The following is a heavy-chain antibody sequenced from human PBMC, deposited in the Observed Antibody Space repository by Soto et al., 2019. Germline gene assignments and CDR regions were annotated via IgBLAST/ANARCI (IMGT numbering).Heavy chain of an antibody. CDR1: GYTFTSYA. CDR3: ARHTLYCSGGSCYPYWFSEY. J-gene: IGHJ4*02. V-gene: IGHV1-3*01. Sequence: QVQLVQSGAEVKKPGASVKVSCKASGYTFTSYAMHWVRQAPGQRLEWMGWINAGNGNTKYSQKFQGRVTITRDTSASTAYMELSSLRSEDTAVYYCARHTLYCSGGSCYPYWFSEYWGQGTLVTVSS. CDR2: INAGNGNT. D-gene: IGHD2-15*01.